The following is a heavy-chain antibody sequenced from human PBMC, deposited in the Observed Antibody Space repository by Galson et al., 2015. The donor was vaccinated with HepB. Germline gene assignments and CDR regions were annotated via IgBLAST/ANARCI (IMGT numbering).Heavy chain of an antibody. CDR1: GFRFNIYD. CDR3: AKGAYMSSYSLYGMDA. V-gene: IGHV3-23*01. J-gene: IGHJ6*02. CDR2: ITNSGGRR. Sequence: SLRLSCAASGFRFNIYDLSWVRQAPGKGLEWVSGITNSGGRRYYAEPGKGRFTISRDNSKNTVFLQMSSLRAEETAIYYCAKGAYMSSYSLYGMDAWGQGTTVIVSS. D-gene: IGHD6-6*01.